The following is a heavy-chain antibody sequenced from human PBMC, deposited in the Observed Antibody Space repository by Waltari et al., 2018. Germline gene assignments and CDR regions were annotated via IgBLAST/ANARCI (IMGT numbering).Heavy chain of an antibody. Sequence: QVQLQESGPGLVKPSQTLSLTCTVSGGSISSVSYYWRWLRPPAGKGLEWIGRIYTSGSTNYNPSLKSRVTISVDTSKNQFSLKLSSVTAADTAVYYCARVSRDDLSYVGHFEYWGQGTLVTVSS. V-gene: IGHV4-61*02. CDR2: IYTSGST. CDR1: GGSISSVSYY. CDR3: ARVSRDDLSYVGHFEY. D-gene: IGHD3-10*02. J-gene: IGHJ4*02.